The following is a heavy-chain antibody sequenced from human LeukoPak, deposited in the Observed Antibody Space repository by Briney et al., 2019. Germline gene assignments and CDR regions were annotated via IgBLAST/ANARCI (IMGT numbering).Heavy chain of an antibody. CDR2: ISGSGGST. J-gene: IGHJ4*02. V-gene: IGHV3-23*01. Sequence: GGSLRLSCAASGFTFTTYGMTWVRQAPGKGLEGVSTISGSGGSTFYADSVRGRFTISRDNSKNTLYLQMNTLRAEDTAVYYCASSSYYDSSGPRAYWGQGTLVTVSS. CDR3: ASSSYYDSSGPRAY. D-gene: IGHD3-22*01. CDR1: GFTFTTYG.